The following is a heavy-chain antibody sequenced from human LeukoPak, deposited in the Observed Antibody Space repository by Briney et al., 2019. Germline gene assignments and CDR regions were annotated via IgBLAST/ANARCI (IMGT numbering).Heavy chain of an antibody. Sequence: QPVRSLRLSCAASGFTFSSYGMHWVRQAPGKGLEWVAVISFDGKTQYYIDSVKGRFTTSRDNSKNTLYLQMNSLRAEDTAVYYCAKEMSSSNIDHCGQGTLVTVSS. J-gene: IGHJ4*02. V-gene: IGHV3-30*18. D-gene: IGHD2-2*01. CDR3: AKEMSSSNIDH. CDR2: ISFDGKTQ. CDR1: GFTFSSYG.